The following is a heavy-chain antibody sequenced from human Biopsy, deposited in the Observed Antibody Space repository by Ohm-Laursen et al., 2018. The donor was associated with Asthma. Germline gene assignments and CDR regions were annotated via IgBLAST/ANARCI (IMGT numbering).Heavy chain of an antibody. V-gene: IGHV4-34*01. J-gene: IGHJ6*02. CDR3: ASGPEWYGLDV. CDR2: SNQGGSP. CDR1: RGSLRVYV. Sequence: GTLSLTCGVYRGSLRVYVWSWIREPPGKGLEWIGESNQGGSPTFNPSLKSRVTISRDTSKNQLSLKLRSVTAADTAVYYCASGPEWYGLDVWGQGTTVTVSS. D-gene: IGHD3-3*01.